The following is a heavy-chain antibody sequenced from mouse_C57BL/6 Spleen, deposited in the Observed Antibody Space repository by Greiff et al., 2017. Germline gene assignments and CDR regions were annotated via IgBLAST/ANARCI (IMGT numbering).Heavy chain of an antibody. V-gene: IGHV1-5*01. J-gene: IGHJ2*01. CDR3: TRSAITTVVVDY. D-gene: IGHD1-1*01. CDR2: IYPGNSDT. CDR1: GYTFTSYW. Sequence: DVKLQESGTVLARPGASVKMSCKTSGYTFTSYWMHWVKQRPGQGLEWIGAIYPGNSDTSYNQKFKGKAKLTAVPSASTAYMELSSRTNEDSAVYYCTRSAITTVVVDYWGQGTTLTVSS.